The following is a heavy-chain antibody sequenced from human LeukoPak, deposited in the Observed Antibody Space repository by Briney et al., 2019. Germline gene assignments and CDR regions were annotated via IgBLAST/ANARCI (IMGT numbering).Heavy chain of an antibody. CDR2: IRSKAYGGTT. V-gene: IGHV3-49*03. J-gene: IGHJ5*02. Sequence: GGFLRLSCTASGFTFGDYAMSWFRQAPGKGLEWVGFIRSKAYGGTTEYAASVKGSFTISRDDSKSIAYLQMNSLKTEDTAVYYCTRDNPIAVAPTGWFDPWGQGTLVTVSS. D-gene: IGHD6-19*01. CDR3: TRDNPIAVAPTGWFDP. CDR1: GFTFGDYA.